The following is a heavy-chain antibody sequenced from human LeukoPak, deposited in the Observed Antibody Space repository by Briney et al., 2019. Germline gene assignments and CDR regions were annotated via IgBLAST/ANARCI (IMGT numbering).Heavy chain of an antibody. V-gene: IGHV4-34*01. J-gene: IGHJ4*02. CDR1: GGSFSGYY. CDR2: INHSGST. D-gene: IGHD3-10*01. CDR3: ARAVLLWFGELPYFDY. Sequence: SETLSLTCAVYGGSFSGYYWSWIRQPPGKGLEWIGEINHSGSTNYNPSLKSRVTISVDTSKNQFSLKLSSVTAADTAVYYCARAVLLWFGELPYFDYWGQGTLVTVSP.